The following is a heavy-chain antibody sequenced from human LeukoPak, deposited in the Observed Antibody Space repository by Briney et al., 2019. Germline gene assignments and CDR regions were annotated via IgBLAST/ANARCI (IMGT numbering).Heavy chain of an antibody. CDR2: ISGSGGST. V-gene: IGHV3-23*01. Sequence: PGGSLRLSCAASGFTFSSYAMSCVRQAPGEGLEWVSAISGSGGSTYYADSVKGRFTISRDNSKNTLYLQMNSLRAEDTAVYYCAKDRTGYSSSWLDYWGQGTLVTVSS. CDR3: AKDRTGYSSSWLDY. D-gene: IGHD6-13*01. J-gene: IGHJ4*02. CDR1: GFTFSSYA.